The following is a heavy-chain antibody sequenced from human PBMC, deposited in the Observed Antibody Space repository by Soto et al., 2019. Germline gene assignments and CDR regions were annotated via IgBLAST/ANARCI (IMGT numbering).Heavy chain of an antibody. Sequence: GGSLRLSCSVSGFTFSAYWMHWVRQVPGKGLTWVSRISDDGSTATYADSVKGRFVISRDNAKNSIYLEMNTLRADDSGLYYCARGRRVSSPSTGDHWGRGTLVTVSS. CDR1: GFTFSAYW. CDR3: ARGRRVSSPSTGDH. CDR2: ISDDGSTA. J-gene: IGHJ4*02. V-gene: IGHV3-74*01. D-gene: IGHD6-6*01.